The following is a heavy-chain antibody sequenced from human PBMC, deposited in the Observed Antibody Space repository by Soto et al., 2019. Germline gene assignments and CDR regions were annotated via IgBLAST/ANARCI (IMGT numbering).Heavy chain of an antibody. CDR3: ARASYYSDSFGYFLDS. CDR2: IYYSGST. V-gene: IGHV4-59*01. Sequence: ETLSLTCTVSGGSISPYYWSWIRQTTGKGLEWIAYIYYSGSTNYNPSLKSRVTISVDTSKNQCSLKLSSVTAAATAVYYCARASYYSDSFGYFLDSWGQGTLVTVSS. CDR1: GGSISPYY. J-gene: IGHJ4*02. D-gene: IGHD3-22*01.